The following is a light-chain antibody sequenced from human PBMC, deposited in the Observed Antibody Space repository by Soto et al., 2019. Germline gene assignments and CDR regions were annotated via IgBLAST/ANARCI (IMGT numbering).Light chain of an antibody. V-gene: IGKV3-11*01. CDR3: QQRSNPLT. CDR1: QSVGHY. CDR2: DAS. J-gene: IGKJ4*01. Sequence: EIVLTQSPATLSLSPGERATLSCRASQSVGHYLAWYQQKPGQAPRLLFYDASNRATGIPARFSGSGSGTDFTLTISSRAPEDFAVYVCQQRSNPLTFGGGTNGEIK.